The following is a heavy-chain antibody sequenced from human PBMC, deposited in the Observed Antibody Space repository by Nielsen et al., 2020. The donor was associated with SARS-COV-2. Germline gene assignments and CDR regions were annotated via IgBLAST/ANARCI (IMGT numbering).Heavy chain of an antibody. CDR1: GGSFSGYY. D-gene: IGHD6-6*01. V-gene: IGHV4-34*01. CDR2: INHSGST. Sequence: SETLSLTCAVYGGSFSGYYWSWIRQPPGKGLEWIGEINHSGSTNYNPSLKSRVTISVDTSKNQFSLKLSSVTAADTAVYYCGRKGPARPLYYYYYYMDVWGKGTTVTVSS. CDR3: GRKGPARPLYYYYYYMDV. J-gene: IGHJ6*03.